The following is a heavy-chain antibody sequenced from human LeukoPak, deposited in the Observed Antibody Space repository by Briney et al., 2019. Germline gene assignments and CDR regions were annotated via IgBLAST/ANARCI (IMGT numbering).Heavy chain of an antibody. Sequence: SETLSLTCTVSGGSISSSSYYWGWIRQPPGKGLEWIGSIYYSGSTYYNPSLKSRVTISVDTSKNQFSLKLSSVTAADTAVYYRARHVYDYVWGSYRYTPWLNYLDVWGKGTTVTVSS. CDR3: ARHVYDYVWGSYRYTPWLNYLDV. V-gene: IGHV4-39*01. CDR1: GGSISSSSYY. CDR2: IYYSGST. D-gene: IGHD3-16*02. J-gene: IGHJ6*03.